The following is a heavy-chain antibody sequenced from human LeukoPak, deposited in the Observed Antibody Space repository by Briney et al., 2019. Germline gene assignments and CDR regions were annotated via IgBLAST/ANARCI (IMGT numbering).Heavy chain of an antibody. Sequence: GGSLRLSCAASGFTFRTYGMHWVRQAPGKGLEWVAFMRYDGSNKYYADSVKGRFTISRDNSKNTLYLQMNSLRAEDTAVYYCAKVKEYYYYYMDVWGKGTTVTVSS. CDR2: MRYDGSNK. CDR1: GFTFRTYG. CDR3: AKVKEYYYYYMDV. V-gene: IGHV3-30*02. J-gene: IGHJ6*03.